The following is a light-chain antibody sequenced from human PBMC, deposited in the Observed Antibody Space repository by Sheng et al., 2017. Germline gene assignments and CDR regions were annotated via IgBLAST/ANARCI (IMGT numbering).Light chain of an antibody. CDR3: LLYHGGASYWV. Sequence: QTVVTQEPSLTVSPGGTVTLTCASSTGAVTSGYYPNWFQQKPGQAPRALIYHTSNKHSWTPARFSGSLLGGKAALTLSGVQPEDEAEYYCLLYHGGASYWVFRGGTKLTVL. CDR1: TGAVTSGYY. CDR2: HTS. J-gene: IGLJ3*02. V-gene: IGLV7-43*01.